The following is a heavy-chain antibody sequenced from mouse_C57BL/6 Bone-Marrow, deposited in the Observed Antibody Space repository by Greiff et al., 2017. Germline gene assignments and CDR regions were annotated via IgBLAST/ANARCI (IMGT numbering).Heavy chain of an antibody. Sequence: QVQLQQPGAELVMPGASVKLSCKASGYTFTSYWMHWVKQRPGQGLEWIGEIDPSDSYTNYNQKFKGKSTLTVDKSSSTAYMQLSSLTSEDSAVYYCARYGYGGPFDYWGQGTTLPVSS. CDR3: ARYGYGGPFDY. D-gene: IGHD1-2*01. J-gene: IGHJ2*01. CDR2: IDPSDSYT. V-gene: IGHV1-69*01. CDR1: GYTFTSYW.